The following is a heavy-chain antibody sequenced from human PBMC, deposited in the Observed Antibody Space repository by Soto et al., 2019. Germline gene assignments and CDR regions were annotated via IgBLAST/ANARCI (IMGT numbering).Heavy chain of an antibody. CDR2: INHSGST. CDR3: ARGGGDGYSGYDYDYLPY. J-gene: IGHJ4*02. V-gene: IGHV4-34*01. CDR1: GGSFSGYY. Sequence: SETLSLTCAVYGGSFSGYYWSWIRQSPVKGLEWIGEINHSGSTNYRPSLKSRVSISVDTSKNQFSLKLRSVTAADTDVYYCARGGGDGYSGYDYDYLPYWTQVALVTVS. D-gene: IGHD5-12*01.